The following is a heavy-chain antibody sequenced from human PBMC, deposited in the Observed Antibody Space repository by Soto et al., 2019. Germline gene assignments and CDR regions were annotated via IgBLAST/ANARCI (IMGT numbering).Heavy chain of an antibody. Sequence: SVKVSCKVSGGTFSSYAISWVRQAPGQGLEWMGGIIPIFGTANYAQKFQGRVTITADESTSTAYMELSSLRSEDTAVYYCARDDCSSTSCLYYYGMDVWGQGTTVTVSS. CDR1: GGTFSSYA. J-gene: IGHJ6*02. CDR3: ARDDCSSTSCLYYYGMDV. D-gene: IGHD2-2*01. CDR2: IIPIFGTA. V-gene: IGHV1-69*13.